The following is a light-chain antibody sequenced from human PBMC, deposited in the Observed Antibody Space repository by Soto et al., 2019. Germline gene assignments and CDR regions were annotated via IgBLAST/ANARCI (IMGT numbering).Light chain of an antibody. Sequence: DLQMTQSPSSLSASVGERVTITCQASQDISNYLNWYQQKPGKAPKLLIYDASNLETGVPSRFSGSGSGTDFTFTISSLQPEDIATYYCQQYDNLPFTFCPGTKVDIK. CDR1: QDISNY. V-gene: IGKV1-33*01. J-gene: IGKJ3*01. CDR2: DAS. CDR3: QQYDNLPFT.